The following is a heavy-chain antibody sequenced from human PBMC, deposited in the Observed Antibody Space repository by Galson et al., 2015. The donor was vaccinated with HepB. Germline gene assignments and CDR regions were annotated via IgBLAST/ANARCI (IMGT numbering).Heavy chain of an antibody. J-gene: IGHJ3*01. D-gene: IGHD2/OR15-2a*01. CDR1: GGIFSTFA. CDR3: AKSRWVNFLTLFRGPIPDVFDV. V-gene: IGHV1-69*10. Sequence: SVKVSCKVSGGIFSTFAISWVRQAPGEGLVWMGRIIPVLGSTNYAQTFQGRVTISADTSATTAYLDLTSLRPDDTAVYYCAKSRWVNFLTLFRGPIPDVFDVRGQGTKVIVSS. CDR2: IIPVLGST.